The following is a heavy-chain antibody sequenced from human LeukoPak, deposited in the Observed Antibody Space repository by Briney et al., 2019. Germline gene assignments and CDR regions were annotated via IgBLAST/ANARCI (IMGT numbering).Heavy chain of an antibody. D-gene: IGHD3-22*01. CDR3: ARILNYYDTSGPIFDY. J-gene: IGHJ4*02. V-gene: IGHV4-39*07. CDR2: IYYSGST. Sequence: SETLSLTCTVSGGSISTSSYYWGWIRQPPGKGLGWIGSIYYSGSTYYNPSLKSRVTISVDTSKNQFSLKLSSVTAADTAVYYCARILNYYDTSGPIFDYWGQGTLVTVSS. CDR1: GGSISTSSYY.